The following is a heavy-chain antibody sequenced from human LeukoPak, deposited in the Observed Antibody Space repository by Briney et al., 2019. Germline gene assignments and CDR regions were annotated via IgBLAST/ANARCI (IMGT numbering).Heavy chain of an antibody. J-gene: IGHJ5*02. CDR3: ASGPMENWFDP. CDR2: INHIGST. CDR1: GGSFSGYS. V-gene: IGHV4-34*01. D-gene: IGHD1-1*01. Sequence: SETLSLTCAVHGGSFSGYSWSWIRQPPGKGLEWIGEINHIGSTNYNPSLKSRVTISVDTFKNQFSLNLNSVTAADTAVYYCASGPMENWFDPWGQGTLVTVSS.